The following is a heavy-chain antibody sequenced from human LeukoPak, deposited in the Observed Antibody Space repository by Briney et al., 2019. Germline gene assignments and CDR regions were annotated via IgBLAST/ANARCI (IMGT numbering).Heavy chain of an antibody. CDR3: ARVNPHGSSGYFFGFDY. V-gene: IGHV4-39*07. J-gene: IGHJ4*02. CDR1: GGSISSSNYY. D-gene: IGHD3-22*01. Sequence: SSETLSLTCSVSGGSISSSNYYWGWIRQPPGKGLEWIGTIYYSGSTNYNPSLKSRVTISVDTSKNQFSLKLSSVTAADTAVYYCARVNPHGSSGYFFGFDYWGQGTLVTVSS. CDR2: IYYSGST.